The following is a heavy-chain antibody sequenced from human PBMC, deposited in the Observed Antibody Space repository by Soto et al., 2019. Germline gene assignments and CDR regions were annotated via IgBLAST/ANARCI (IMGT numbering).Heavy chain of an antibody. CDR3: ASGITMVRGYYYGMDV. CDR1: GGSFSGYY. Sequence: GTLSLTCAVYGGSFSGYYWSWIRQPPGKGLEWIGEINHSGSTNYNPSLKSRVTISVDTSKNQFSLKLSSVTAADTAVYYCASGITMVRGYYYGMDVWGQGTTVTVSS. J-gene: IGHJ6*02. CDR2: INHSGST. V-gene: IGHV4-34*01. D-gene: IGHD3-10*01.